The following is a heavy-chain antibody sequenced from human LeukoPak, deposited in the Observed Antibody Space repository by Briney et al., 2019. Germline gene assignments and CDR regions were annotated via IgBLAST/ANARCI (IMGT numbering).Heavy chain of an antibody. J-gene: IGHJ6*03. CDR3: ARRGKLGIVVVPAAIGYYYMDV. Sequence: SETLSLTCTVSGGSISTYYWSWIRQPPGKGLEWIGYIHHSGSTNYSPSLKSRVTISVDTSKNRFSLRLSSLTAADTAVYYCARRGKLGIVVVPAAIGYYYMDVWGKGTTVTVSS. V-gene: IGHV4-59*08. CDR2: IHHSGST. CDR1: GGSISTYY. D-gene: IGHD2-2*03.